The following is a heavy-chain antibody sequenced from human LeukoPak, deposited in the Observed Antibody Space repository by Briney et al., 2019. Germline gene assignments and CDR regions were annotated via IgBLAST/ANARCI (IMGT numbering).Heavy chain of an antibody. J-gene: IGHJ4*02. CDR1: GFTFSSYS. Sequence: GGSLRLSCAASGFTFSSYSMNWVRQAPGKGLEWVSYISSSSSTIYYADSVEGRFTISRDNAKNSLYLQMNSLRAEDTAVYYCARVLPSDTWGQGTLVTVSS. D-gene: IGHD3-22*01. CDR3: ARVLPSDT. V-gene: IGHV3-48*01. CDR2: ISSSSSTI.